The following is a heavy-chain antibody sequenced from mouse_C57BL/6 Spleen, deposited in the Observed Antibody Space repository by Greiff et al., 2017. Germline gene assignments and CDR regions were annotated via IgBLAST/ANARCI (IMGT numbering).Heavy chain of an antibody. CDR2: INPGSGGT. D-gene: IGHD2-3*01. V-gene: IGHV1-54*01. Sequence: QVQLKESGAELVRPGTSVKVSCKASGYAFTNYLIEWVKQRPGQGLEWIGVINPGSGGTNYNEKFKGKATLTADKSSSTAYMQLSSLTSEDSAVYFCAREGYDPAWFAYWGQGTLVTVSA. CDR1: GYAFTNYL. CDR3: AREGYDPAWFAY. J-gene: IGHJ3*01.